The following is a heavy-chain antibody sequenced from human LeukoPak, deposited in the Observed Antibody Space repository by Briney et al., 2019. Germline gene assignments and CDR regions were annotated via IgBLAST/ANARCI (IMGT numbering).Heavy chain of an antibody. CDR1: GGSFSGYY. Sequence: SETLSLTCAVYGGSFSGYYWSWIRQPPGKGLEWIGEINHSGSTNYNPSLKSRVTISVDTSKNQFSLKLSSVTAADTAVYYCARGRDSSGFYYYGMDVWGQGITVTVS. J-gene: IGHJ6*02. V-gene: IGHV4-34*01. D-gene: IGHD3-22*01. CDR2: INHSGST. CDR3: ARGRDSSGFYYYGMDV.